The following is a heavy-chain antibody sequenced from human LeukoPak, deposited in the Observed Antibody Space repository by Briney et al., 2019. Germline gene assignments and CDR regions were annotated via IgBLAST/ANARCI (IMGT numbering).Heavy chain of an antibody. CDR3: ARVRYYDSSGYYYDY. D-gene: IGHD3-22*01. J-gene: IGHJ4*02. CDR2: IGTAGDT. CDR1: GFTFSSYD. Sequence: GGSLRLSCAASGFTFSSYDMHWVRQATGKGLEWVSAIGTAGDTYYPGSVKGRFTISRENAKNSLYLQMNSLRAGDTAVYYRARVRYYDSSGYYYDYWGQGTLVTVSS. V-gene: IGHV3-13*01.